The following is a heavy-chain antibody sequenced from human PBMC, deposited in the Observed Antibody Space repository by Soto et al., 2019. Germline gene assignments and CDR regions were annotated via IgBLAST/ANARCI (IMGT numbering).Heavy chain of an antibody. V-gene: IGHV3-33*01. CDR1: GFTFSSYG. CDR3: ARDPSIAAPYYGMDV. CDR2: IWYDGSNK. J-gene: IGHJ6*02. D-gene: IGHD6-6*01. Sequence: LRLSCAASGFTFSSYGMHWVRQAPGKGLEWVAVIWYDGSNKYYADSVKGRFTISRDNSKNTLYLQMNSLRAEDTAVYYCARDPSIAAPYYGMDVWGQGTTVTVS.